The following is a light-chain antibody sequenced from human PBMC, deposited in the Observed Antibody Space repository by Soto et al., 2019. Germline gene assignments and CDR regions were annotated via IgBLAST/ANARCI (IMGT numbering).Light chain of an antibody. V-gene: IGKV1-5*03. CDR1: QSVSSW. CDR3: QQYDNDSWT. Sequence: DIQITQSPSTLSASVGDRVIITCRASQSVSSWLAWYQQKPGKAPNLLIYKASTLKSGVPSRFRGSGSGTEFTLTIRSLHPDDFATYYCQQYDNDSWTFGQGTKVEIK. J-gene: IGKJ1*01. CDR2: KAS.